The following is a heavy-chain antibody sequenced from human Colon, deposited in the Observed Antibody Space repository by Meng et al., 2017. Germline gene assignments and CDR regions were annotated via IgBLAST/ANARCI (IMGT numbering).Heavy chain of an antibody. Sequence: QVPRQGSGPRLVRPSETLSLTCTLSDGSVSSPSYYWSWIRQTPGKGLEWIGYVYYTGSANYNPSLKSRVTISVDTSKNHFSLNLTSVTAADTAVYYCARGRGSYSSIDFWGQGTLVTVSS. D-gene: IGHD1-26*01. CDR1: DGSVSSPSYY. CDR3: ARGRGSYSSIDF. J-gene: IGHJ4*02. V-gene: IGHV4-61*03. CDR2: VYYTGSA.